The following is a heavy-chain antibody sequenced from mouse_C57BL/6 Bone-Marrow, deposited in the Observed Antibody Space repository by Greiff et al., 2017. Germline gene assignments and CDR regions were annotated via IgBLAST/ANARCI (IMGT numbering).Heavy chain of an antibody. CDR1: GYTFTSYW. V-gene: IGHV1-64*01. J-gene: IGHJ4*01. CDR3: ARRGSRYSMDD. D-gene: IGHD1-1*01. CDR2: IYPNSGST. Sequence: VQLQQPGAELVKPGASVKLSCKASGYTFTSYWMHWVKQRPGQGLEWIGMIYPNSGSTNYNEKFKSKATLTVDKSSRTAYMQLSSLTSEDSAVYYCARRGSRYSMDDWGQGTSVTVSS.